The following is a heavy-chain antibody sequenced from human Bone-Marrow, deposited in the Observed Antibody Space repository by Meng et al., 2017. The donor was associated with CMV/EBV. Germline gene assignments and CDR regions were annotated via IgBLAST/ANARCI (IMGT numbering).Heavy chain of an antibody. D-gene: IGHD2-15*01. V-gene: IGHV3-23*01. CDR2: ISGSGGST. CDR3: AKGYCSGGSCVPLFDC. CDR1: GFSFSSYA. Sequence: GGSLRLSCAASGFSFSSYAMSWVRQAPGKGLEWVSAISGSGGSTYYADFVKGRFTISRDNSKNTLYLQMNSLRVEDMAVYYCAKGYCSGGSCVPLFDCWGQGTLVTASS. J-gene: IGHJ4*02.